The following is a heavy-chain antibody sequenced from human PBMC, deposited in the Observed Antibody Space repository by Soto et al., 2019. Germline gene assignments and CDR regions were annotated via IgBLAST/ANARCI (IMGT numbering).Heavy chain of an antibody. CDR2: IRSKANSYAT. V-gene: IGHV3-73*01. D-gene: IGHD6-6*01. J-gene: IGHJ4*02. Sequence: GGSLRLSCAASGFTFSGSAMHWVRQASGKGLEWVGRIRSKANSYATAYAASVKGRFTISRDDSKNTAYLQMNSLKTEDTAVYYCTRRGEYSSSVETSDYWGQGTLVTVSS. CDR3: TRRGEYSSSVETSDY. CDR1: GFTFSGSA.